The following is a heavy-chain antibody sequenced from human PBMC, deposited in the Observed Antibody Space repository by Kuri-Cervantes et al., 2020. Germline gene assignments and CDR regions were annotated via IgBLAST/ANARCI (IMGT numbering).Heavy chain of an antibody. D-gene: IGHD4-17*01. Sequence: GESLKISCAASGFTFDDYAMHWVRQAPGKGLEWVSYISSSGSTIYYADSVKGRFTISRDNAKNSLYLQMNSLRAGDTAVYYCARDRGGDYWETHAFDIWGKGTMVTVSS. CDR1: GFTFDDYA. J-gene: IGHJ3*02. CDR3: ARDRGGDYWETHAFDI. V-gene: IGHV3-48*03. CDR2: ISSSGSTI.